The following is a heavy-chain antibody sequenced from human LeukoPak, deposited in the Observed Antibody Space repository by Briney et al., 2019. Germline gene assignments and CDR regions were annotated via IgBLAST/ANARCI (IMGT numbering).Heavy chain of an antibody. CDR2: INQDGSGK. Sequence: GGSLRLSCAASGFTFNSYWMNWIRQSPGKGLQWVGNINQDGSGKYYVYSVKRRSTITRDNAKNSLYLQMNSLRAEDTAVYYCARDADQIAGANFDYWGKGTLVTVSS. V-gene: IGHV3-7*01. D-gene: IGHD6-25*01. J-gene: IGHJ4*02. CDR1: GFTFNSYW. CDR3: ARDADQIAGANFDY.